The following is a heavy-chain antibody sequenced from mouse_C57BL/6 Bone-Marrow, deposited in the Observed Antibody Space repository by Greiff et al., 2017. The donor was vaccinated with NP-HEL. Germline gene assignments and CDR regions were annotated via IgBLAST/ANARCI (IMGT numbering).Heavy chain of an antibody. CDR2: ISSGGSYT. CDR3: ARKEMVTSFYYFDY. D-gene: IGHD2-3*01. V-gene: IGHV5-6*01. CDR1: GFTFSSYG. Sequence: EVNVVESGGDLVKPGGSLKLSCAASGFTFSSYGMSWVLQTPDKRLGWVATISSGGSYTYYPDSVKGRFTISRDNAKNTLYLQMRSLKSEDTAMYYCARKEMVTSFYYFDYWGQGTTLTVSS. J-gene: IGHJ2*01.